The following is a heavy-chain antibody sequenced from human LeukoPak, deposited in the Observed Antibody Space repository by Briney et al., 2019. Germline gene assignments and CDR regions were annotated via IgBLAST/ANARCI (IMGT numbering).Heavy chain of an antibody. J-gene: IGHJ5*02. V-gene: IGHV1-18*01. D-gene: IGHD2-15*01. Sequence: ASVKVSCKASGYTFTSYDINWVRQATGQGLEWMGWISAYNGNTKYAQKFQGRVTMTTDTSTSTAYMELRSLRSDDTAVYYCARTVVVASGDWFDPWGQGTLVTVSS. CDR1: GYTFTSYD. CDR2: ISAYNGNT. CDR3: ARTVVVASGDWFDP.